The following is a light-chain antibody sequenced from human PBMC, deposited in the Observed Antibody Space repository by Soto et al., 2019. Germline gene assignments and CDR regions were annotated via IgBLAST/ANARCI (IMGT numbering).Light chain of an antibody. CDR1: QTISSW. CDR2: KAS. CDR3: QQSYSTPLT. J-gene: IGKJ4*01. V-gene: IGKV1-5*03. Sequence: DIQMTQSPSTLSGSVGDRVTITCRASQTISSWLAWYQQKPGKAPKLLIYKASTLESGVPSRFSGSGSGTKFSLTIASLQPDDFATYFCQQSYSTPLTFGGGTKVDIK.